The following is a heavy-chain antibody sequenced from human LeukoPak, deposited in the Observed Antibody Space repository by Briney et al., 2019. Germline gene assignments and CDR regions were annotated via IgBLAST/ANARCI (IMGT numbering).Heavy chain of an antibody. CDR3: AKETTTVTDY. J-gene: IGHJ4*02. V-gene: IGHV3-64*02. Sequence: GGSLRLSCAASGFTFSDYAMHGVRQAPGKGLEYVSVISSNGGSTYYADSVKGRFTISRDNSKNTLYLQMGSLRAEDTAVYYCAKETTTVTDYWGQGTLVTVSS. CDR2: ISSNGGST. CDR1: GFTFSDYA. D-gene: IGHD4-11*01.